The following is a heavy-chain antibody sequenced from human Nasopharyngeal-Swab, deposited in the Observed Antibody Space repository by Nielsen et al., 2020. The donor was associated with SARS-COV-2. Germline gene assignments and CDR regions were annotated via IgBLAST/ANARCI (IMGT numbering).Heavy chain of an antibody. V-gene: IGHV4-4*02. Sequence: WIRQPPGKGLEWIGEIYHSGSTNYNPSLKSRVTISVDKSKNQFSLKLSSVTAADTAVYYCASPQGSSGHYYMDVWGKGTTVTSP. J-gene: IGHJ6*03. CDR2: IYHSGST. D-gene: IGHD3-22*01. CDR3: ASPQGSSGHYYMDV.